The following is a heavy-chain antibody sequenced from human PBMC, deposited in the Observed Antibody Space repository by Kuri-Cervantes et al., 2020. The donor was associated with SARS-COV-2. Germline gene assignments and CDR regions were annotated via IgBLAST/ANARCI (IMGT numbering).Heavy chain of an antibody. J-gene: IGHJ6*02. Sequence: GGSLRLSCAASGFTFSSYSMNWVRQAPGKGLEWLSALSSSGDITYYADSVKGRFTISRDNSKNTLYLQMNSLRAEDTAVYYCAKDLAVAGMEVYYYYYGMDVWDQGTTVTVSS. CDR3: AKDLAVAGMEVYYYYYGMDV. CDR1: GFTFSSYS. D-gene: IGHD6-19*01. V-gene: IGHV3-23*01. CDR2: LSSSGDIT.